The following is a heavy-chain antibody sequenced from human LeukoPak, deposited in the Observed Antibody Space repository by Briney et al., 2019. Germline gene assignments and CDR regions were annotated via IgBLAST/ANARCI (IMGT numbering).Heavy chain of an antibody. D-gene: IGHD2/OR15-2a*01. CDR3: AKGKGGTSFNYCFDY. Sequence: GGSLRLSCAASGFGYGAYAMIWVRQAPGKGLEWVSFIHNDAATTYYADSVRGRFTVSRDNSKNTLYLEMNSLRAEDTAVYYCAKGKGGTSFNYCFDYWGQGTPVSVSS. J-gene: IGHJ4*02. V-gene: IGHV3-23*03. CDR1: GFGYGAYA. CDR2: IHNDAATT.